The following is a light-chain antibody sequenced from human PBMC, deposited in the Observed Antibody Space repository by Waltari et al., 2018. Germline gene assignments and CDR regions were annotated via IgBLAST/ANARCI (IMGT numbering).Light chain of an antibody. V-gene: IGKV3-15*01. CDR1: QSISSN. Sequence: EIVMTQSPATLFVSPGERATPSCRASQSISSNLAWYQQKPGQAPRLRMYGASTRATAIPARFSGSGSGTEFALTISSLQSEDSAVYYCQQYQNWPQTFGQGTKLQIK. CDR3: QQYQNWPQT. CDR2: GAS. J-gene: IGKJ2*01.